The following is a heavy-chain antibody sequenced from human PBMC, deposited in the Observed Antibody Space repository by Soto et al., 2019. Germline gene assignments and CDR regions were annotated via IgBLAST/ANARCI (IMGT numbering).Heavy chain of an antibody. CDR1: GGTFSSYA. V-gene: IGHV1-69*06. J-gene: IGHJ4*02. D-gene: IGHD3-10*01. Sequence: ASVKVSCKTSGGTFSSYAISWVRQAPGQGLEWMGGIIPIFGTANYAQKFQGRVTITADKSTSTAYMELSSLNSEDTAVYYCATPNPLRGAMITNLNFDFWGQGTPVTVSS. CDR2: IIPIFGTA. CDR3: ATPNPLRGAMITNLNFDF.